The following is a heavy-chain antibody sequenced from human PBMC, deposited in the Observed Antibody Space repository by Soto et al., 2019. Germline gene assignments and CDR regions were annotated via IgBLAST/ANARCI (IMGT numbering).Heavy chain of an antibody. CDR2: IYYAGTT. CDR1: GGSISPNY. D-gene: IGHD3-22*01. Sequence: SETLSLTCTVSGGSISPNYWGWIRQPPGKGLEWIGYIYYAGTTTYNPSLKGRATISLDTSENQFSLKVRSVTAADTAVYYCARLGRYYQAFDSWGQGTLVTVSS. V-gene: IGHV4-59*08. CDR3: ARLGRYYQAFDS. J-gene: IGHJ4*02.